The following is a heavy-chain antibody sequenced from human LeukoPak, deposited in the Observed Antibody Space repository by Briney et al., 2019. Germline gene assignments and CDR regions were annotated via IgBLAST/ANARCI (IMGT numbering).Heavy chain of an antibody. V-gene: IGHV4-34*01. Sequence: PSETLSLTCAVYNGSFSGYYWSWIRQPPGKGLEWIGEINHSGSTNYNPSLKSRLTISVDTSKNQFSLKLSSVTAADTAMYYCARAWATDYFDYWGQGTLVTVSS. CDR1: NGSFSGYY. J-gene: IGHJ4*02. CDR3: ARAWATDYFDY. CDR2: INHSGST.